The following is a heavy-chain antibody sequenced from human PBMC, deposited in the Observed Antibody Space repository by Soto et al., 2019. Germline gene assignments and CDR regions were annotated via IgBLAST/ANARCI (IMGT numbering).Heavy chain of an antibody. Sequence: GGSLRLSCAASGFTFSNAWMNWVRQAPGKGLEWVGRIKSKTDGGTTDYAAPVKGRFTISRDDSKNTLYLQMNSLKTEDTAVYYCTTDRGYCSGGSCLEYYYYGMDVWGQGTTVTVSS. CDR1: GFTFSNAW. D-gene: IGHD2-15*01. J-gene: IGHJ6*02. CDR3: TTDRGYCSGGSCLEYYYYGMDV. CDR2: IKSKTDGGTT. V-gene: IGHV3-15*07.